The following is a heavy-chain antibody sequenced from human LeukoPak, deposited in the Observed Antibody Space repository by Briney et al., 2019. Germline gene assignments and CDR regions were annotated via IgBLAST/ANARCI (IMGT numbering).Heavy chain of an antibody. J-gene: IGHJ4*02. CDR2: ISSNGDFT. CDR1: RFAFNTYA. Sequence: GGSLSLSCVASRFAFNTYAVNWVRQAPGKGLEWVSAISSNGDFTYYADSVRGRFTISRDNSKNTVFLQMNGLRADDRAVYYCARQLGSCRAANCYFDFWGQGTLVAVSS. V-gene: IGHV3-23*01. CDR3: ARQLGSCRAANCYFDF. D-gene: IGHD1-1*01.